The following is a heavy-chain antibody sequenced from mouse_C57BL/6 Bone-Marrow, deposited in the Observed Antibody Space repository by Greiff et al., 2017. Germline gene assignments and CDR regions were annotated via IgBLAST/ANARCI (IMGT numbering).Heavy chain of an antibody. CDR3: ARYDPYYAMDY. Sequence: EVKVVESGGDLVKPGGSLKLSCAASGFTFSSYGMSWVRQTPDKRLEWVATISSGGSYTYYPDSVKGRFTISRDNAKNTRYLQMSSLKSEDTAMDYCARYDPYYAMDYWGQGTSVTVSS. J-gene: IGHJ4*01. CDR2: ISSGGSYT. V-gene: IGHV5-6*01. CDR1: GFTFSSYG. D-gene: IGHD2-3*01.